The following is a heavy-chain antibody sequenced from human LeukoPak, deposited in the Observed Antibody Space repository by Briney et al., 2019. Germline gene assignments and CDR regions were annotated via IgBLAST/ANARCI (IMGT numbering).Heavy chain of an antibody. D-gene: IGHD4-17*01. J-gene: IGHJ5*02. CDR3: TTGRQTTVTPPSKKWFAL. CDR1: GFTFSDAW. V-gene: IGHV3-15*01. CDR2: IKSRTDGGTT. Sequence: GGSVSLSCAASGFTFSDAWMSWARQAPGKGLEWVGRIKSRTDGGTTGYAAPVKGRFTISRDDSKDTLYLQMNSLKTEDTAVYYCTTGRQTTVTPPSKKWFALWGQGTLVTVSS.